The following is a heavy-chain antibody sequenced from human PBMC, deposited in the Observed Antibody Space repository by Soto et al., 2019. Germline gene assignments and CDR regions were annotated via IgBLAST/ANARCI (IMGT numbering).Heavy chain of an antibody. V-gene: IGHV4-59*01. Sequence: PSETQSLTWTVSDVSISGYYWSWIRQPPGQGRAWMGYVSYSGSNNYHPSLQSRVTISMDTSENQFSLRLTSVTAADTAMYYCASGQSRDGYNFFDYWGQGTLVTVSS. J-gene: IGHJ4*02. CDR2: VSYSGSN. CDR3: ASGQSRDGYNFFDY. D-gene: IGHD5-18*01. CDR1: DVSISGYY.